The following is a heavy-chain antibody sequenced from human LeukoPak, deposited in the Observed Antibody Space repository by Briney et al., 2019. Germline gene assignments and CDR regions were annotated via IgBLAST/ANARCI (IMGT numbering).Heavy chain of an antibody. D-gene: IGHD4-17*01. J-gene: IGHJ4*02. CDR2: IYPGDSKI. CDR3: ARPHYGASDY. CDR1: GYSFTSYW. V-gene: IGHV5-51*01. Sequence: GESLKISCKGSGYSFTSYWIGWVRQMPGKGLEWVGLIYPGDSKIRYSPSLQGQVTISADKSNSTAYLQWSSLKASDTAMYYCARPHYGASDYWGQGTLVTVSS.